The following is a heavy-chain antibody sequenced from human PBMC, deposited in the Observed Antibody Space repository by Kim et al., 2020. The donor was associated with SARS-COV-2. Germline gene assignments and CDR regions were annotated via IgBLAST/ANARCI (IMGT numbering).Heavy chain of an antibody. J-gene: IGHJ6*02. CDR1: GFTFSPYV. Sequence: GGSLRLSCAASGFTFSPYVMTWVRQAPGKGLEWVASISGSHGSTYYADSVKDRFIISRDNSKSSVSLQMNTLRAEDTAVYYCAKDKGYTFPYTGGMDVWGQGTTVTVSS. CDR3: AKDKGYTFPYTGGMDV. CDR2: ISGSHGST. D-gene: IGHD5-12*01. V-gene: IGHV3-23*01.